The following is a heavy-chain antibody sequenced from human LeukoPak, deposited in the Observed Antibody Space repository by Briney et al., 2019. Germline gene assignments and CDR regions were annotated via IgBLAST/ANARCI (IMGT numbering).Heavy chain of an antibody. CDR3: ARGRKWEPANEYYFDY. D-gene: IGHD1-26*01. V-gene: IGHV4-34*01. CDR2: INHSGST. CDR1: GGSFSGYY. Sequence: SETLSLTCAVYGGSFSGYYWSWICQPPGKGLEWIGEINHSGSTNYNPSLKSRVTISVDTSKNQFSLKLSSVTAADTAVYYCARGRKWEPANEYYFDYWGQGTLVTVSS. J-gene: IGHJ4*02.